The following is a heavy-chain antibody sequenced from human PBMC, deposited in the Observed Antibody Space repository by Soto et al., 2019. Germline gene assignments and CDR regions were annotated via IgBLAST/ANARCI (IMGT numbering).Heavy chain of an antibody. CDR1: GFSLSTSGVG. D-gene: IGHD5-12*01. J-gene: IGHJ5*02. CDR2: IYWDDDK. V-gene: IGHV2-5*02. Sequence: QITLKESGPPLVKPTQTLTLTCTFSGFSLSTSGVGVGWIRQPPGKALEWLALIYWDDDKRYSPSLKSRLTITKDTSKNQVVLTMTNMDPVDTATYYCAHRRSGYSGYDSGFDPWGQGTLVTVSS. CDR3: AHRRSGYSGYDSGFDP.